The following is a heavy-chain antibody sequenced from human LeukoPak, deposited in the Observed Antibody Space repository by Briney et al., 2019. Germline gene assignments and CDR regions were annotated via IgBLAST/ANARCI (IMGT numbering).Heavy chain of an antibody. V-gene: IGHV3-66*01. D-gene: IGHD4/OR15-4a*01. CDR3: AKGRGANSVGLLEY. J-gene: IGHJ4*02. Sequence: GGSLRLSCAASGFTFSTHSMHWVRQAPGKGLEWVSVIYSGGSTYYADSVKGRFTISRDNSKNTLYLQMYSLRAEDTAIYYCAKGRGANSVGLLEYWSQGTLVTVSS. CDR2: IYSGGST. CDR1: GFTFSTHS.